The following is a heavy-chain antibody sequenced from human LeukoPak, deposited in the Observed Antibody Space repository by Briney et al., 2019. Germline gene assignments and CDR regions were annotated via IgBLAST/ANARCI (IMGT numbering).Heavy chain of an antibody. Sequence: GGSLRLSCAASGFTFSNYGMHWVRQAPGKGLEWVAVVWSDGTTKNYADSVKGRFTISRDNSKNTLYMQMNSLRAEDTAVYYCARGHCYTDMLTNYWVRYFDYWGQGTLVTVSS. CDR1: GFTFSNYG. J-gene: IGHJ4*02. CDR2: VWSDGTTK. V-gene: IGHV3-33*01. CDR3: ARGHCYTDMLTNYWVRYFDY. D-gene: IGHD3-9*01.